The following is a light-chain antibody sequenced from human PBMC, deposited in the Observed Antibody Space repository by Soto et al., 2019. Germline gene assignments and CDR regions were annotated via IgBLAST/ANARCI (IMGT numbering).Light chain of an antibody. CDR3: ISYTSSSNLV. J-gene: IGLJ1*01. CDR2: EVS. CDR1: SSDVGGYNY. V-gene: IGLV2-14*01. Sequence: QSVLTQPASVSGSPGQSITISCTGTSSDVGGYNYVSWYQQYPGKAPKLMIYEVSNRPSGVSNRFSGSKSGNTASLTISGLQAEDEADYYCISYTSSSNLVFGTGTKLTGL.